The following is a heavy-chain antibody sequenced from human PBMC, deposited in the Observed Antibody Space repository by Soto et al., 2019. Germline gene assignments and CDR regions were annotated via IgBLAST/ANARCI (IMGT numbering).Heavy chain of an antibody. CDR1: GYPFPSFE. CDR3: ARESNVYNNCFQS. J-gene: IGHJ4*02. D-gene: IGHD2-21*01. Sequence: ASVKVSCKTSGYPFPSFEVHWIRQAPGQRPEWMGGISNAGSGNTKYSQKFQDRLTIAGDKRATTVYMALSSLTSEDTATYYCARESNVYNNCFQSRGQGAHVAVSS. CDR2: ISNAGSGNT. V-gene: IGHV1-3*01.